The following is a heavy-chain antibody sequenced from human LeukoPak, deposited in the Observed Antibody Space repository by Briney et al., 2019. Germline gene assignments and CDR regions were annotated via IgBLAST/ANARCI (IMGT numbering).Heavy chain of an antibody. D-gene: IGHD5-18*01. V-gene: IGHV3-30*04. J-gene: IGHJ4*02. CDR3: AKDSPPIGYSYGWGIDY. CDR1: GFTFSSYA. CDR2: ISYDGSNK. Sequence: GGSLRLSCAASGFTFSSYAMHWVRQAPGKGLEWVAVISYDGSNKYYADSVKGRFTISRDNSKNTLYLQMNSLRAEDTAVYYCAKDSPPIGYSYGWGIDYWGQGTLVTVSS.